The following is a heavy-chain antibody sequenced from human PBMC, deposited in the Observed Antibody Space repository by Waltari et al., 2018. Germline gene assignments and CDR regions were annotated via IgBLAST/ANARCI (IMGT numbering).Heavy chain of an antibody. V-gene: IGHV3-49*04. CDR3: SRVSVFAFDV. CDR2: VTRKPYGEAT. CDR1: GFTFGDYS. J-gene: IGHJ3*01. Sequence: EVQVVESGGGLVQPGRSLRLSCATSGFTFGDYSMTWVRQAQGKGLEWGACVTRKPYGEATEYAASVKGRFTVSRDDAEGIAYLQMNGLKPEDTAVYYCSRVSVFAFDVWGRGTMVTVSS.